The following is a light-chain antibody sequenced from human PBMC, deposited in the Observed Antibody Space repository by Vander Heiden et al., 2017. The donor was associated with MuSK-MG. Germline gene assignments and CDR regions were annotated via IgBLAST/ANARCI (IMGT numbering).Light chain of an antibody. CDR3: QQRSNWPST. V-gene: IGKV3-11*01. CDR2: DAS. Sequence: EIVLTQSPATLSLSPGERATLSCRASQSVSSYLAWYQQKPGQAPRLLIYDASNRATGIPARFSGSGSGTDFTLTISSLEPEDFAVYYCQQRSNWPSTFGQGTRLXIK. J-gene: IGKJ5*01. CDR1: QSVSSY.